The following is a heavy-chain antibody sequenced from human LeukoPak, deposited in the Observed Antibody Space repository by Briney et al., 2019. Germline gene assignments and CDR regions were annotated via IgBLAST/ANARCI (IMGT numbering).Heavy chain of an antibody. J-gene: IGHJ3*02. CDR3: ARGSTGTTRAVDAFDI. CDR1: GGSISSYY. CDR2: IYYSGST. D-gene: IGHD1-7*01. Sequence: PSETLSLTCTVSGGSISSYYWSWIRQPPGKGLEWIGYIYYSGSTYYNPSLKSRVTISVDTSKNQFSLKLSSVTAADTAVYYCARGSTGTTRAVDAFDIWGQGTMVTVSS. V-gene: IGHV4-59*08.